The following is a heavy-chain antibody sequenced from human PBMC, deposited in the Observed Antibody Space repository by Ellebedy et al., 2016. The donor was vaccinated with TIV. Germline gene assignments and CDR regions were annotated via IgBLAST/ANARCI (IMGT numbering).Heavy chain of an antibody. V-gene: IGHV4-59*12. CDR1: GASISSYH. D-gene: IGHD2-21*01. J-gene: IGHJ5*02. CDR2: ISYSGGT. CDR3: ATYCGEDPHRDRWFDP. Sequence: SETLSLXXSVSGASISSYHWSWIRQPPGKGLEWIGHISYSGGTNYNPSLKSRVTMSVDTSKNQFSLKLSSVTTADTAVYYCATYCGEDPHRDRWFDPWGQGTLVTVSS.